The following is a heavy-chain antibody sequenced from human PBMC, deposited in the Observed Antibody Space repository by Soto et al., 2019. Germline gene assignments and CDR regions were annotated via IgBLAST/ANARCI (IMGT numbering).Heavy chain of an antibody. V-gene: IGHV3-30*18. CDR3: AKDRYSGTYPTDFDY. CDR1: GFTFSSYG. J-gene: IGHJ4*02. Sequence: QVQLVQSGGGVVQPGRSLRLSCAGSGFTFSSYGIHWVRQAPGKGLEWVALISYDGGNEKYTESVKDRFTISRNDSHNVAYLQMSSLRTEDTAKYYCAKDRYSGTYPTDFDYWGQGSLVTVSS. CDR2: ISYDGGNE. D-gene: IGHD1-26*01.